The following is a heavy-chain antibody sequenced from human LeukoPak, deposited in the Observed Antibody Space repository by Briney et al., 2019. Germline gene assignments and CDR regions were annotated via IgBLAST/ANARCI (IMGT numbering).Heavy chain of an antibody. J-gene: IGHJ3*02. CDR2: ISYDGSNK. CDR1: GFTVSNNF. Sequence: GGSLRLSCAASGFTVSNNFVSWVRQAPGKGLEWVAVISYDGSNKYYADSVKGRFTISRDNSKNTLYLQMNSLRAEDTAVYYCARGRWLQLRGVGDDAFDIRGQGTMVTVSS. D-gene: IGHD5-24*01. V-gene: IGHV3-30-3*01. CDR3: ARGRWLQLRGVGDDAFDI.